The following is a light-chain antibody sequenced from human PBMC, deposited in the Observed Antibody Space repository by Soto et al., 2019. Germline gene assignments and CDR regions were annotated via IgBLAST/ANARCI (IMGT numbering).Light chain of an antibody. Sequence: QSVLTQPPSVSGSPGQSITVSCTGTSNDVGAYNYVSWYQQHPGTAPKLMIYDVSNRPSGVSNRFSGSKSGNTASLTISGLQAEDEADYYCTSYTSSSTYAFGAGTKVTVL. CDR2: DVS. CDR3: TSYTSSSTYA. CDR1: SNDVGAYNY. V-gene: IGLV2-14*03. J-gene: IGLJ1*01.